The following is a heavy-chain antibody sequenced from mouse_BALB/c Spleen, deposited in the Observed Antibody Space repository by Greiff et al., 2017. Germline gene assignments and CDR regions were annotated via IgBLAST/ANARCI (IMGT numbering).Heavy chain of an antibody. CDR1: GFNIKDTY. J-gene: IGHJ2*01. CDR2: IDPANGNT. D-gene: IGHD1-1*01. V-gene: IGHV14-3*02. Sequence: VQLQQSGAELVKPGASVKLSCTASGFNIKDTYMHWVKQRPEQGLEWIGRIDPANGNTKYDPKFQGKATITADTSSNTAYLQLSSLTSEDTAVYYCARGGYYYGSSPYFDYWGQGTTLTVSS. CDR3: ARGGYYYGSSPYFDY.